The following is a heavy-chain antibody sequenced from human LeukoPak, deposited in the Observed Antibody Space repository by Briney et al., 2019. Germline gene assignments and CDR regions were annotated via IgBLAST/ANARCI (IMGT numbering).Heavy chain of an antibody. CDR2: IYYSGST. Sequence: KTSETLSLTCAVYGGSFSGYYWSWIRQHPGKGLEWIGYIYYSGSTHYNPSLKSRFRISVDTSKNQFSLKLSSVTAADTAVYYCARGPYYYDSKTFDYWGQGTLVTVSS. CDR1: GGSFSGYY. CDR3: ARGPYYYDSKTFDY. D-gene: IGHD3-22*01. V-gene: IGHV4-31*11. J-gene: IGHJ4*02.